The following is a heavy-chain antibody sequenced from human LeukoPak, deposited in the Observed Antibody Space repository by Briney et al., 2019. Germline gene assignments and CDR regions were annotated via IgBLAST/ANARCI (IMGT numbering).Heavy chain of an antibody. Sequence: GRSLRLSCAASGFTFSSYGMHWVRQAPGKGLEWVAVISYDGSNKYYADSVKGRFTISRDNPKNTLYLQMNSLRAEDTAVYYCAKDYGSGSYYNPPLGYWGQGTLVTVSS. D-gene: IGHD3-10*01. CDR1: GFTFSSYG. J-gene: IGHJ4*02. CDR2: ISYDGSNK. V-gene: IGHV3-30*18. CDR3: AKDYGSGSYYNPPLGY.